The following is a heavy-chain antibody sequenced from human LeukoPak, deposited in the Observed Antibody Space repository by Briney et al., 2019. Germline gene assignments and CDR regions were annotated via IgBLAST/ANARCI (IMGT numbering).Heavy chain of an antibody. CDR3: ARGAGSFEY. V-gene: IGHV4-59*01. J-gene: IGHJ4*02. Sequence: SETLSLTCSVSGGXISSYYWSWIRQPPGKGLEWIGYIYYSGNTNYNPSLKSRVTISVDTSKNQFSLKLSSVTAADTAVYYCARGAGSFEYWGQGTLVTVSS. CDR2: IYYSGNT. CDR1: GGXISSYY. D-gene: IGHD1-26*01.